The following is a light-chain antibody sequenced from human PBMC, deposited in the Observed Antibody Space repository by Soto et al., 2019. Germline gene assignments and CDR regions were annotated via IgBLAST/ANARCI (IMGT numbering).Light chain of an antibody. J-gene: IGKJ2*03. CDR1: QSISSY. V-gene: IGKV1-39*01. CDR3: QPSYSTPPYR. Sequence: DIQMTQSPSSLSASVGDRVTITCRASQSISSYLNWYQQKPVKAPKLLIYAASSLQSGIPSRFSGSGSGTDITLIISSLQPEDVATYNCQPSYSTPPYRFAQETKLEIK. CDR2: AAS.